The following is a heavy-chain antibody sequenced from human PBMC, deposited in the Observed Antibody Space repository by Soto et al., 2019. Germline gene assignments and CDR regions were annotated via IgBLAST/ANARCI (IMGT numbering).Heavy chain of an antibody. Sequence: ASVKVSCKASGYTFTSYGISWVRQAPGQGLEWMGWISAYNGNTNYAQKLQGRVTMTTDTSTSTAYMELRSLRSDDTAVYYCARGALLWFGELPINAFDIWGQGAMVTV. J-gene: IGHJ3*02. CDR2: ISAYNGNT. CDR1: GYTFTSYG. CDR3: ARGALLWFGELPINAFDI. V-gene: IGHV1-18*01. D-gene: IGHD3-10*01.